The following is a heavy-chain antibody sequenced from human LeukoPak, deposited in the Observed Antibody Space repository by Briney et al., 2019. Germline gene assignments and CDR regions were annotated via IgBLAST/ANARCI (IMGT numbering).Heavy chain of an antibody. CDR3: ARDCGYSSGWYVD. V-gene: IGHV1-2*02. D-gene: IGHD6-19*01. J-gene: IGHJ4*02. Sequence: ASVTVSCKASGYTFTGHYMHWVRQAPGQGLEWMGWINPNSGGTNYAQRFQGRVTMTRDTSISTAYMELSRLRSDDTAVYYCARDCGYSSGWYVDWGQGTLVTVSS. CDR1: GYTFTGHY. CDR2: INPNSGGT.